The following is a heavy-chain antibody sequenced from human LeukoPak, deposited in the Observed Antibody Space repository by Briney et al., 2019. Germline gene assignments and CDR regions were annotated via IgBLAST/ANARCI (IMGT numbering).Heavy chain of an antibody. CDR2: INHSGST. V-gene: IGHV4-34*01. Sequence: PSETLSLTCAVYGGSFSGYYWSWIRQPPEKGLEWIGEINHSGSTNYNPSLKSRVTTSVDTSKNQFSLKLSSVTAADTGVYYCARGGSSSSPDYWGQGTLVTVSS. D-gene: IGHD6-6*01. CDR1: GGSFSGYY. CDR3: ARGGSSSSPDY. J-gene: IGHJ4*02.